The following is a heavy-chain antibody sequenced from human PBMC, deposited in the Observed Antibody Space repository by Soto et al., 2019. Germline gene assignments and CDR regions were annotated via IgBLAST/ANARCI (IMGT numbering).Heavy chain of an antibody. Sequence: GGSLRLSCAASGFTFSSYSMNWVRQAPGKGLEWVSYISSSSSTIYYADSVKGRFTISRDNAKNSLYLQMNSLRDEDTAVYYCARDLLGGYYFLYYYYGMDVWGQGTTVTVSS. D-gene: IGHD1-26*01. CDR2: ISSSSSTI. J-gene: IGHJ6*02. CDR3: ARDLLGGYYFLYYYYGMDV. CDR1: GFTFSSYS. V-gene: IGHV3-48*02.